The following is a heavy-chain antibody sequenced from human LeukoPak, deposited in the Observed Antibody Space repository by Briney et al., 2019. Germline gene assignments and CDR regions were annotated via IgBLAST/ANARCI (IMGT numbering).Heavy chain of an antibody. CDR2: IYPGDSDT. CDR3: ARRKGCSSTSCYGMDV. V-gene: IGHV5-51*01. Sequence: GESLKISCKGSGYSFTSYWIGWVRQMPGKGLEWMGIIYPGDSDTRYSPSFQGQVTISADKSISTAYLQWSSLKASDTAMYYCARRKGCSSTSCYGMDVWGQETTVTVSS. D-gene: IGHD2-2*01. J-gene: IGHJ6*02. CDR1: GYSFTSYW.